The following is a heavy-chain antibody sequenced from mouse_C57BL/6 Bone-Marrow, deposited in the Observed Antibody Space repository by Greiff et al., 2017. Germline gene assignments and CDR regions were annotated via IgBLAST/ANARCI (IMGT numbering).Heavy chain of an antibody. CDR3: ARSGDSSGY. D-gene: IGHD3-2*02. CDR1: GYTFTSYW. V-gene: IGHV1-55*01. CDR2: IYPGSGST. Sequence: QVQLQQPGAELVKPGASVKMSCKASGYTFTSYWITWVKQRPGQGLEWIGDIYPGSGSTNYNEKFKRKATLTVDTSSSTAYMQLSSLTSEDAAVYYCARSGDSSGYWGQGTTLTVSS. J-gene: IGHJ2*01.